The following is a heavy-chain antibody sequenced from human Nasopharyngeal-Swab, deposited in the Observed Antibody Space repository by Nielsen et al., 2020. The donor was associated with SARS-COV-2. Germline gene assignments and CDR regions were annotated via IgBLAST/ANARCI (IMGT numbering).Heavy chain of an antibody. J-gene: IGHJ5*02. CDR3: ARRKTSPYFDP. CDR2: VYFDGTT. Sequence: SETLSLTCTVSGGSINRKSYYWGWIRQPPGKGLEWIGRVYFDGTTYYNPSLKTRVTISADTSKNQFSLRLTSVTAADTAVYFCARRKTSPYFDPWGQGTLVTVSS. V-gene: IGHV4-39*01. CDR1: GGSINRKSYY.